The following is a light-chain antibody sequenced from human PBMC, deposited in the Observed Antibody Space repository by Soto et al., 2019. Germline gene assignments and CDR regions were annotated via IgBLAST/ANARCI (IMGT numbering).Light chain of an antibody. CDR2: GAS. Sequence: DIVLTQSPDTLSLSPGARDPLSCRASQSVSSSNFAWYQQKPAQAPRLLIYGASRRAPGIPERFSGSGSGTDFTLTISRLEPEDFAVYYCQQYLTSPKTFGQGTKVDIK. J-gene: IGKJ1*01. CDR3: QQYLTSPKT. CDR1: QSVSSSN. V-gene: IGKV3-20*01.